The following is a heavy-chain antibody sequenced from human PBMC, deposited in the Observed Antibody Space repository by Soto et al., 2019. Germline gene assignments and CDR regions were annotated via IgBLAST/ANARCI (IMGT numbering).Heavy chain of an antibody. CDR1: GFSLRSTGVG. CDR3: AHNADYHTSVHYQN. D-gene: IGHD3-22*01. Sequence: QITLKESGPTLVNPTQTLTLTCRFSGFSLRSTGVGVGWIRQPPGKALEWLALIYWDDDKRYSPSLKSRLAITKDTSKNQVVLTMTNMDPVDTATYYCAHNADYHTSVHYQNWGQGTLVTVSS. CDR2: IYWDDDK. V-gene: IGHV2-5*02. J-gene: IGHJ4*02.